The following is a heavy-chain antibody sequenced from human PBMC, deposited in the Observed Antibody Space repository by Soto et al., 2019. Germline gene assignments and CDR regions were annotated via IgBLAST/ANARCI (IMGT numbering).Heavy chain of an antibody. Sequence: EVQLVESGGGLVQPGGSLRLSCAVSGFSFSSAWMTWIRQAPGKGLERVAIMNEDGSERYYVDSVKGRFTISRDNAKNELFLQMNSLIVEVTAVYFCARDRAYSRFDYWGQGSLVTVSS. D-gene: IGHD4-4*01. CDR3: ARDRAYSRFDY. V-gene: IGHV3-7*03. CDR2: MNEDGSER. J-gene: IGHJ4*02. CDR1: GFSFSSAW.